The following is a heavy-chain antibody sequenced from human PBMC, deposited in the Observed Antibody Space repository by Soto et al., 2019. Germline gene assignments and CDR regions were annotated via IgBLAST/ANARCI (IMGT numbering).Heavy chain of an antibody. D-gene: IGHD6-19*01. CDR2: IKQDGSET. Sequence: EVQLVESGGGLVQPGGTLRLSCGASGFTFSSYWMSWVRQSPGKGLEWVANIKQDGSETYYVDSVKGRFTISRDNAKNSLYLQMSSLRAEDTAVYYCARDSVFYHSTGDFDCWGQGTVVTVSS. V-gene: IGHV3-7*01. CDR3: ARDSVFYHSTGDFDC. J-gene: IGHJ4*02. CDR1: GFTFSSYW.